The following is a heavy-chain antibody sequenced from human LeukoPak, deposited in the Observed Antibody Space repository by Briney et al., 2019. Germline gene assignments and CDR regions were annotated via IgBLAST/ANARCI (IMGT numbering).Heavy chain of an antibody. Sequence: SVKVSCKASGGTFSSYAISWVRQAPGQGLEWMGGIIPIFGTANYAQKFQGRVTITADKSTSTAYMELSNLRSEDTAVYYCARLAYYYGSGSYYNYFDYWGQGTLVTVSS. V-gene: IGHV1-69*06. CDR1: GGTFSSYA. J-gene: IGHJ4*02. CDR2: IIPIFGTA. D-gene: IGHD3-10*01. CDR3: ARLAYYYGSGSYYNYFDY.